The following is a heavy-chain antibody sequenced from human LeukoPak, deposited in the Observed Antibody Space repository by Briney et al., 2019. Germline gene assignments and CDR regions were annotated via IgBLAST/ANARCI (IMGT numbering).Heavy chain of an antibody. Sequence: GGSLRLSCAASGFTFSSYSMNWVRQAPGKGLEWVSSISSGSSYIYYADSVKGRFTISRDNAKNSLYLQMNSLRAEDTAVYYCARDLQRDYGEPDYYYYGMDVWGQGTTVTVSS. D-gene: IGHD4-17*01. CDR2: ISSGSSYI. J-gene: IGHJ6*02. CDR1: GFTFSSYS. CDR3: ARDLQRDYGEPDYYYYGMDV. V-gene: IGHV3-21*01.